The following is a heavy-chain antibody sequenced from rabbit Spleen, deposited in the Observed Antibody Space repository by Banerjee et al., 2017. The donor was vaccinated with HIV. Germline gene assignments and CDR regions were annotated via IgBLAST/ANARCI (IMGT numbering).Heavy chain of an antibody. CDR2: IYVGSGGGT. V-gene: IGHV1S45*01. J-gene: IGHJ4*01. CDR1: GFDFNKYG. D-gene: IGHD1-1*01. Sequence: QEQLVESGGGLVQPGGSLKLSCKASGFDFNKYGMSWVRQAPGKGLEWIACIYVGSGGGTKYASWAKGRFTISKTSSTTVTLQMTSLTVADTATYFCARDLVAVIGWNFNLWGPGTLVTVS. CDR3: ARDLVAVIGWNFNL.